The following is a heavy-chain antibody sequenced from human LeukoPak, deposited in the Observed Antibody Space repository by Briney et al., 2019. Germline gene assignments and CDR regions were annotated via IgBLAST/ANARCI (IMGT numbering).Heavy chain of an antibody. Sequence: GSLGLSCAASGFTFSSYWMNWVRQAPGEGLEWVANIKQDGSEKYYVDSVKGRFTISRDNAKNSLYLQMNSLRAEDTAVYYCVRDKLTGASRLDYWGQGTLLTVSS. CDR1: GFTFSSYW. CDR3: VRDKLTGASRLDY. CDR2: IKQDGSEK. J-gene: IGHJ4*02. D-gene: IGHD7-27*01. V-gene: IGHV3-7*03.